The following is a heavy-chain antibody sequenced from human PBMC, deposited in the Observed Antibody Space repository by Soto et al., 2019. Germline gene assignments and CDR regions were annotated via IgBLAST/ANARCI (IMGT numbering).Heavy chain of an antibody. Sequence: QVQLQESGPGLVKPSGTLSLTCAVSGGSISSSNWWSWVRQPPGKGLEWIGEIYHSGSTNYNPSLKSRVTISVDKSKNQFSLKLSSVTAADTAVYYCARASPFGGREFGYYYYGMDVWGQGTTVTVSS. J-gene: IGHJ6*02. CDR3: ARASPFGGREFGYYYYGMDV. D-gene: IGHD3-16*01. V-gene: IGHV4-4*02. CDR1: GGSISSSNW. CDR2: IYHSGST.